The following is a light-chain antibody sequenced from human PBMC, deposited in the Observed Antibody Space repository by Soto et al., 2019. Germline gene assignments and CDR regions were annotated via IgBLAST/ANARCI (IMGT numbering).Light chain of an antibody. CDR2: GAS. J-gene: IGKJ5*01. CDR3: QQYSNWPPIT. Sequence: EIVLTQSPGTLSLSPGERVTLSCRASQSVSSNLAWYQQKPGQAPSLLIYGASSRATGIPDRFSGSGSGTDFTLTISRLEPEDFAVYYCQQYSNWPPITFGQGTRLEI. CDR1: QSVSSN. V-gene: IGKV3-20*01.